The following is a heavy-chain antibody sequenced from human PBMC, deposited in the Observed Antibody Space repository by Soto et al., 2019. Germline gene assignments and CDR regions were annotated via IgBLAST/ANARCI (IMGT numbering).Heavy chain of an antibody. CDR2: IHSDGSST. CDR3: ARGGRGAFAL. V-gene: IGHV3-74*01. J-gene: IGHJ3*01. D-gene: IGHD1-26*01. CDR1: GFTFSYYW. Sequence: EVQLVESGGGLVRPGGSLRLSCAASGFTFSYYWMHWVRQAPGKGLVWVSRIHSDGSSTTYADFVKGRFIISRDNARNTGDLQMTSVRAEDTAVYYCARGGRGAFALWGRGTEATSSS.